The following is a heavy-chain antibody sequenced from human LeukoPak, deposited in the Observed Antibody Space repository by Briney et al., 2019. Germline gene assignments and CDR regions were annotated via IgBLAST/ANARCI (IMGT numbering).Heavy chain of an antibody. J-gene: IGHJ6*03. Sequence: ASVKVSCKASGGTFSSYAISWVRQAPGQGLEWMGGIIPIFGTANYAQKFQGRVTITADESTSTAYMGLSSLRSEDTAVYYCARGVYDFWSGYPPHYYYYYMDVWGKGTTVTVSS. D-gene: IGHD3-3*01. CDR3: ARGVYDFWSGYPPHYYYYYMDV. V-gene: IGHV1-69*01. CDR2: IIPIFGTA. CDR1: GGTFSSYA.